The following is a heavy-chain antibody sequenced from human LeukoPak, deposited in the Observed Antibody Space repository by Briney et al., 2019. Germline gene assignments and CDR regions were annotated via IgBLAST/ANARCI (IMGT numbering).Heavy chain of an antibody. D-gene: IGHD3-10*01. CDR2: INSDGGTT. Sequence: GGSLRLSCGASGFTFGTYWMHWVRQAPGKGLVWVSGINSDGGTTTYADSVKGRFTISRDNAKNSLYLQMNSLRAEDKAVYYCARNVLLWFGELNPFDPWGQGTLVTVSS. CDR3: ARNVLLWFGELNPFDP. V-gene: IGHV3-74*01. CDR1: GFTFGTYW. J-gene: IGHJ5*02.